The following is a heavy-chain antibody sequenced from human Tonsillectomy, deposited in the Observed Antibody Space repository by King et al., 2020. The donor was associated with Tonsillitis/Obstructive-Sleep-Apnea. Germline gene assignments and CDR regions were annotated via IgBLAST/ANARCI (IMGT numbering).Heavy chain of an antibody. CDR1: GGSISSSSYY. CDR3: ARLSRYCSGGSCYSDAFDI. CDR2: IYYSGST. V-gene: IGHV4-39*01. Sequence: QLQESGPGLVKPSETLSLTCTVSGGSISSSSYYWGWIRQPPGKGLEWIGGIYYSGSTYYNPSLKSRVPISVDTSKNQFSLKLSSVTAADTAGYYCARLSRYCSGGSCYSDAFDIWGQGTMVTVSS. J-gene: IGHJ3*02. D-gene: IGHD2-15*01.